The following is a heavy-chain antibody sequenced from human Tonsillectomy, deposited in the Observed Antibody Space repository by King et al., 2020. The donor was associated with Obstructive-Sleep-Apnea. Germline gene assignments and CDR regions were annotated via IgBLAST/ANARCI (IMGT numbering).Heavy chain of an antibody. CDR1: GFSFSTYA. CDR2: ISYDGSNK. D-gene: IGHD5-24*01. V-gene: IGHV3-30*04. CDR3: ARDRLEMATNSGMDV. Sequence: VQLVESGGGVVQPGRSLRLSCAASGFSFSTYAMYWVRQAPGKGLEWVALISYDGSNKYYADSVQGRFTISRDNSKNTLYLQMNSLRAEDTAVYHCARDRLEMATNSGMDVWGQGTTVTVSS. J-gene: IGHJ6*02.